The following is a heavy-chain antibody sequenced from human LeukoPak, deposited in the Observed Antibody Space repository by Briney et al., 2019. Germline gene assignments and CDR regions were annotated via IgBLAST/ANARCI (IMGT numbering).Heavy chain of an antibody. CDR3: ARDSPGSGWSDFDY. CDR1: GDSFSSNSAA. J-gene: IGHJ4*02. D-gene: IGHD6-19*01. CDR2: TYYRSKLYN. V-gene: IGHV6-1*01. Sequence: SQTLSLTCAISGDSFSSNSAAWNWIRQSPSRGLEWLVRTYYRSKLYNDYAVSVKSRITINPDTSKNQFSLQLNSVTPEDTAVYYCARDSPGSGWSDFDYWGQGTLVTVSS.